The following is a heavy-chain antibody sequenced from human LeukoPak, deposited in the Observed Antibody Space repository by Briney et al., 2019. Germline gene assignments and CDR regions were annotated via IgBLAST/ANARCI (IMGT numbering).Heavy chain of an antibody. CDR2: VSYSGST. Sequence: NPSETLSLTCTVSSGSISSNNYYWGWVRQPPGKGLEWIGGVSYSGSTYYNPSLRSRVTISVDTSKNQFSLKLSSVTAADTAVYYCARLMRSDFDYWGQGTLVTVSS. V-gene: IGHV4-39*01. CDR1: SGSISSNNYY. CDR3: ARLMRSDFDY. D-gene: IGHD3-16*01. J-gene: IGHJ4*02.